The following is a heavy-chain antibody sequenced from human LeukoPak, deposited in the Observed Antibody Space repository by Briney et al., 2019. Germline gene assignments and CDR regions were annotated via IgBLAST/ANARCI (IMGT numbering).Heavy chain of an antibody. D-gene: IGHD3-22*01. CDR3: ARDQSYYDSSGYYSH. Sequence: GSLRLSCAASGFTFSSYWMSWVRQAPGKGLEWVANIKQDGSEKYYVDSVKGRFTTSRDNAKNSLFLQMNSLRVEDTAVYYCARDQSYYDSSGYYSHWGQGTLVTVSS. CDR2: IKQDGSEK. V-gene: IGHV3-7*01. CDR1: GFTFSSYW. J-gene: IGHJ4*02.